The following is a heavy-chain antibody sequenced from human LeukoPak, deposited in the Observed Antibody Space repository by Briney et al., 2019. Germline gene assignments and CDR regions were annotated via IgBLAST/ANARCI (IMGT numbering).Heavy chain of an antibody. CDR1: GFTFTSYA. J-gene: IGHJ4*02. D-gene: IGHD3-9*01. CDR3: AKFYDIVTGYFDY. Sequence: GGSLGLSCAASGFTFTSYAMSWVRQSPGKGLEWVSAISGGGGTTYYAYYADSVKGRFTISRDNSKNTLYLQMNSLRAEDTAVYYCAKFYDIVTGYFDYWGQGTLVTVSS. V-gene: IGHV3-23*01. CDR2: ISGGGGTTYYA.